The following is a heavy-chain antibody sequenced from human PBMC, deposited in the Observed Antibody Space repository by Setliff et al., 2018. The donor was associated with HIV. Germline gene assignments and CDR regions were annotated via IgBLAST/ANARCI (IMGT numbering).Heavy chain of an antibody. V-gene: IGHV1-18*01. D-gene: IGHD2-21*01. CDR3: ARLSIPAYYYMDV. CDR1: GYMFIAYG. J-gene: IGHJ6*03. Sequence: VASVKVSCKTSGYMFIAYGMSWVRRAPGQGLEWMGWIGPYNGRTEYAQEFQGRVTMTTVTSTSTAYMELRSLRSDDTAVYYCARLSIPAYYYMDVWGKGTTVTVSS. CDR2: IGPYNGRT.